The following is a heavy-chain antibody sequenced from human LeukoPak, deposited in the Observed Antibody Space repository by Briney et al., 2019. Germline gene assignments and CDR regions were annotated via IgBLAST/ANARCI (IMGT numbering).Heavy chain of an antibody. V-gene: IGHV3-23*01. CDR2: ISGSGGST. CDR1: GFTFSSYA. CDR3: AKSSSGWYPQYYFDY. Sequence: GGSLRLSCAASGFTFSSYAMSWVRQAPGKGLEWVSAISGSGGSTYYADSVKGRFTISRDNSENTLYLQMNSLRAEDTAVYYCAKSSSGWYPQYYFDYWGQGTLVTVSS. D-gene: IGHD6-19*01. J-gene: IGHJ4*02.